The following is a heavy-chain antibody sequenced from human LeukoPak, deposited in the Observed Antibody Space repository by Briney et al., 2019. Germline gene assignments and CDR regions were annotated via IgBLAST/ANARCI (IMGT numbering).Heavy chain of an antibody. CDR2: IYYSGST. D-gene: IGHD3-22*01. Sequence: SETLSLTCTVSGGSISSSSYYWGWIRQPPGKGLEWIGSIYYSGSTYYNPSLKSRVTISVDTSKNQFSLKLSSVTAADTAVYYCARETYYYDSSGHLAAFDIWGQGTMVTVSS. CDR3: ARETYYYDSSGHLAAFDI. CDR1: GGSISSSSYY. V-gene: IGHV4-39*07. J-gene: IGHJ3*02.